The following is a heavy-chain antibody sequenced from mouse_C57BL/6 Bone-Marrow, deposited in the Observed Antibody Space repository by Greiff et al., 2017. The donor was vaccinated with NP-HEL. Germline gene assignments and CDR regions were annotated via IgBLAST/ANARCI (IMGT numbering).Heavy chain of an antibody. V-gene: IGHV1-81*01. J-gene: IGHJ4*01. Sequence: QVQLQQSGAELARPGASVKLSCKASGYTFTSYGISWVKQRTGQGLEWIGEIYPRSGNTYYNEKFKGKATLTADKSSSTASMQLRSLTSEDSAVYYCARGGYYPYYYAMDYWGQGTSVTVSS. CDR1: GYTFTSYG. CDR3: ARGGYYPYYYAMDY. CDR2: IYPRSGNT. D-gene: IGHD2-3*01.